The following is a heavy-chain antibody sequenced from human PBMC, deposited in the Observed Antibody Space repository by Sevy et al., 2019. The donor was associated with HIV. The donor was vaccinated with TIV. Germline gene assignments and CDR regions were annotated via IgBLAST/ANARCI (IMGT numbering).Heavy chain of an antibody. CDR1: GFTVSSNY. J-gene: IGHJ4*02. D-gene: IGHD3-22*01. Sequence: GGSLRLSCAASGFTVSSNYMSWVRQAPGKGLEWVSVIYSGGSTYYADSVKGRFTISRDNSKNTLYLQMNSLRAEDTAVYYCARRKRGRYYASSGYWPFDYWGQGTLVTVSS. V-gene: IGHV3-53*01. CDR3: ARRKRGRYYASSGYWPFDY. CDR2: IYSGGST.